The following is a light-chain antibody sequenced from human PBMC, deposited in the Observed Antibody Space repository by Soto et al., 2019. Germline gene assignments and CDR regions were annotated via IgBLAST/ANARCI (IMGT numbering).Light chain of an antibody. V-gene: IGKV3-20*01. Sequence: EIVLTQSPGTLSLSPGERATLSCRASQSVSSSYLAWYQQKPGQAPKLLNYGASRRATGIPDRFSRSGYETDFTLTISRMEPEDFEVYYCQQYGSSPSTFGGGTKVEIK. J-gene: IGKJ4*01. CDR3: QQYGSSPST. CDR2: GAS. CDR1: QSVSSSY.